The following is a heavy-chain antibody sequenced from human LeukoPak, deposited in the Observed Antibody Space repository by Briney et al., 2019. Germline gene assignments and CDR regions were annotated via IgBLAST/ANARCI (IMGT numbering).Heavy chain of an antibody. D-gene: IGHD6-19*01. V-gene: IGHV3-49*04. Sequence: GGSLRLSCAASGFTFSSYEMNWVRQAPGKGLEWVGFIRSKAYGGTTEYAASVKGRFTISRDDSKSIAYLQMNSLKTEDTAVYYCTRDPETYSSGNVNDYWGQGTLVTVSS. CDR1: GFTFSSYE. CDR3: TRDPETYSSGNVNDY. J-gene: IGHJ4*02. CDR2: IRSKAYGGTT.